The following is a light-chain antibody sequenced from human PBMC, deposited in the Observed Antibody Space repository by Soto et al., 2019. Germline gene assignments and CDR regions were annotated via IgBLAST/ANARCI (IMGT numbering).Light chain of an antibody. V-gene: IGKV1-33*01. Sequence: DIQMTQSPSSLSASVGDRVTITCQASQDISNYLNWYQQKPGKAPKLLIYDASNLETGVPSRFSGSGSGADFTFDISSLQPEDIATYYCQQYDNLPPELTFGGGTKVEIK. CDR3: QQYDNLPPELT. CDR2: DAS. J-gene: IGKJ4*01. CDR1: QDISNY.